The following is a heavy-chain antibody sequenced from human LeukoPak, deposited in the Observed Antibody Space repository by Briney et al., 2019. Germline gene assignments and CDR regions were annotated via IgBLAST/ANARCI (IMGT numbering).Heavy chain of an antibody. CDR1: GFTVTSNY. Sequence: GGSLRLSCATSGFTVTSNYMSWVRQAPGKGLEWISVIYTRGGSYYADSVKGRFTISRDNSENTLYLQMNSLRAEDTAVYYCARIQDTGPPRWYWGQGTLVTVSS. J-gene: IGHJ4*02. CDR3: ARIQDTGPPRWY. D-gene: IGHD2-8*02. V-gene: IGHV3-66*01. CDR2: IYTRGGS.